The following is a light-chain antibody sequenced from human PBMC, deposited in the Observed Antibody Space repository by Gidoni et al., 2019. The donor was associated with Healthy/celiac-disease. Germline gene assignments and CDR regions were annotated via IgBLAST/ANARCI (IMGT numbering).Light chain of an antibody. CDR1: NIGSKS. Sequence: SYVLTQPPSVSVAPGKTARITCGGNNIGSKSVHWYQQKPGQAPGLVIYYDSDRPSGIPERFSGSNSGNTATLTISRVEAGDEADYYCQVWDSSSDIKVFGGGTKLTVL. J-gene: IGLJ3*02. CDR2: YDS. CDR3: QVWDSSSDIKV. V-gene: IGLV3-21*04.